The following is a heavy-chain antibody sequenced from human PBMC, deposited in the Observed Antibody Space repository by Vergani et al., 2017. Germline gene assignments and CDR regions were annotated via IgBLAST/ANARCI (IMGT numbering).Heavy chain of an antibody. Sequence: QVQLQESGPGLVKPSETLSLTCTVPGGSISSYYWSWIRQPPGKGLEWIGYIYYSGSTNYNPSLKSRVTISVDTSKNQFSLKLSSVTAADTAVYYCARDLKYCSGGSCYNDAFDIWGQGTMVTVSS. CDR2: IYYSGST. J-gene: IGHJ3*02. D-gene: IGHD2-15*01. V-gene: IGHV4-59*01. CDR1: GGSISSYY. CDR3: ARDLKYCSGGSCYNDAFDI.